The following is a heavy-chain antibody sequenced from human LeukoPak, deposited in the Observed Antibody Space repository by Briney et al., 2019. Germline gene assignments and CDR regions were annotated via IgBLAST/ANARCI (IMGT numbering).Heavy chain of an antibody. CDR2: ISAYNGTT. V-gene: IGHV1-18*01. Sequence: ASVKVSCKASGYTFTSYGISWVRQAPGQGLEWMGWISAYNGTTNYAQKLQGRVTMTTDTSTSTAYMELRSLRSDDTAVYYCARTGTLSGSLFTGWFDPRGQGTPVNVSS. D-gene: IGHD3-10*01. CDR3: ARTGTLSGSLFTGWFDP. CDR1: GYTFTSYG. J-gene: IGHJ5*02.